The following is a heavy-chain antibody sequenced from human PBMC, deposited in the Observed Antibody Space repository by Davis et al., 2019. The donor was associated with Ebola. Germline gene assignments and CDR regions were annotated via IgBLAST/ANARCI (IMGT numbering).Heavy chain of an antibody. J-gene: IGHJ4*02. V-gene: IGHV3-53*04. CDR2: IYSGGNT. D-gene: IGHD1-1*01. CDR3: ARAQFPTTSDH. CDR1: GFNVSSNY. Sequence: PGGSLRLSCAASGFNVSSNYMSWVRQAPGKGLEWVSIIYSGGNTYYADSVKGRFTISRHNSKNTLYLQMNSLRPDDTAVYYCARAQFPTTSDHWGQGTLVTVSS.